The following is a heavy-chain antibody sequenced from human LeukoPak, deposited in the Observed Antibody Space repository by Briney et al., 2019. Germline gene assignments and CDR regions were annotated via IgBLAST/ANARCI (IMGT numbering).Heavy chain of an antibody. CDR3: ARGGSGWYYFDY. Sequence: GSLRLSCAASGFTFSSYDMHWVRQVTGKGLEWVSSIVTAGDPYYPGSVKGRFTVSRDNAKSSLYLQLNSLRAGDTAVYYCARGGSGWYYFDYWGQGTLVTVSS. J-gene: IGHJ4*02. V-gene: IGHV3-13*05. CDR2: IVTAGDP. D-gene: IGHD6-19*01. CDR1: GFTFSSYD.